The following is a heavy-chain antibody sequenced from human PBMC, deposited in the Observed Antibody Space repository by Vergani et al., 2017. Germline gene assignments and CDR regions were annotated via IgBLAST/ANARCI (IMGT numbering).Heavy chain of an antibody. V-gene: IGHV3-23*01. CDR2: ISGSGGST. Sequence: EVQLLESGGGLVQPGGSLRLSCAASGFTFSSYAMSWVRQAPGKGLEWVSAISGSGGSTYYADSVKGRFTISGDNSKNKLYLQMNSLRAEDTAVYYCAKGGGDYDSYYYYYYGMDVWGQGTTVTVSS. J-gene: IGHJ6*02. D-gene: IGHD3-3*01. CDR1: GFTFSSYA. CDR3: AKGGGDYDSYYYYYYGMDV.